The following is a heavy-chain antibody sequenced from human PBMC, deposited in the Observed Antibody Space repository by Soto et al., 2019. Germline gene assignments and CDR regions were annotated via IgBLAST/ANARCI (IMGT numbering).Heavy chain of an antibody. CDR2: TYYRSKWYN. Sequence: PSQTLSLTCAISWDSVSSNSAACNWIRQSPSRGLEWLGRTYYRSKWYNDYAVSVKSRITINPDTSKNQLSLQLNSVTPEDTAVYYCARDRYSGTQRYYYYYYGMDVWGQGTTVTVSS. J-gene: IGHJ6*02. D-gene: IGHD1-26*01. CDR3: ARDRYSGTQRYYYYYYGMDV. CDR1: WDSVSSNSAA. V-gene: IGHV6-1*01.